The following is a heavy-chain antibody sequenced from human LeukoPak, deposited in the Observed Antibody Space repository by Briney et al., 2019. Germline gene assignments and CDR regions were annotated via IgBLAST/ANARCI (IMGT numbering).Heavy chain of an antibody. V-gene: IGHV1-18*01. CDR3: ARDRRRYSSGWYPIDY. D-gene: IGHD6-19*01. J-gene: IGHJ4*02. Sequence: ASVKVSCKASGYTFTSYGISWVRQAPGQGLEWMGWISAYNGNTNYAQKFQGRVTMTRDTSTSTVYMELSSLRSEDTAVYYCARDRRRYSSGWYPIDYWGQGTLVTVSS. CDR1: GYTFTSYG. CDR2: ISAYNGNT.